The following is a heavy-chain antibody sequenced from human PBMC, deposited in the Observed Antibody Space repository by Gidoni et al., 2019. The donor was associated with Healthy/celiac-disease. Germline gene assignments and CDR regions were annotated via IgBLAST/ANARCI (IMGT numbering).Heavy chain of an antibody. D-gene: IGHD6-19*01. CDR3: ARRVVYSSGWYPFDY. CDR2: IYPGDSDT. CDR1: GYSFTSYW. J-gene: IGHJ4*02. Sequence: EVQLVQSGAAVKKPGESLTISCKGSGYSFTSYWIGWVRQMPGKGLEWMGIIYPGDSDTRYSPSFQGQVTISADKSISTAYLQWSSLKASDTAMYYCARRVVYSSGWYPFDYWGQGTLVTVSS. V-gene: IGHV5-51*01.